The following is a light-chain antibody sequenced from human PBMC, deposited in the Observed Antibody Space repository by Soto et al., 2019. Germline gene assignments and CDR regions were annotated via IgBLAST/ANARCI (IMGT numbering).Light chain of an antibody. CDR3: QMWDSSTV. V-gene: IGLV3-9*01. J-gene: IGLJ3*02. CDR2: RDN. CDR1: NIGSKN. Sequence: SYELTQPLSVSVALGQTAGITCGGDNIGSKNVHWYQQKPGQAPILVIYRDNNRPSGIPERFSGSNSGNTATLTISRAQAGDEADYYCQMWDSSTVFGGGTKLTVL.